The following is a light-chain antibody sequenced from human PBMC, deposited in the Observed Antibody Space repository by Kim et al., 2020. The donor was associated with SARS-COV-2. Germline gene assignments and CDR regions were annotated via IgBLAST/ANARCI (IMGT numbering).Light chain of an antibody. CDR3: PQVSTLPPYT. J-gene: IGKJ2*01. CDR1: QSVISSY. V-gene: IGKV3D-7*01. Sequence: PGQRVTLSCRASQSVISSYLTWYQQKPGQAPRLLIYGASTSATSIPARFSGSGSGTDFPLTISSLHPEVFSVYYFPQVSTLPPYTF. CDR2: GAS.